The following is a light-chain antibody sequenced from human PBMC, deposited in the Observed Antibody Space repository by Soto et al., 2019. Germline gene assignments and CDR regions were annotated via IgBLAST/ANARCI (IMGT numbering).Light chain of an antibody. V-gene: IGKV1-5*01. CDR3: QQYVSNPYT. CDR2: DAS. CDR1: HSVSRG. Sequence: DIQMTQSPPTLSASLGDRVTITCRANHSVSRGLAWYQQKPGKAPKLLIYDASNLESGVPSRFSGSGSGTEFTLTISGLQPDDFATYHCQQYVSNPYTSGQGTKLEIK. J-gene: IGKJ2*01.